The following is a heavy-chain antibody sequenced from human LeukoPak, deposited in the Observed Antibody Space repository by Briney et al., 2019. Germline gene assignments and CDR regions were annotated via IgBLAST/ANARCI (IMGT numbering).Heavy chain of an antibody. J-gene: IGHJ4*02. CDR2: IYTGGST. CDR3: ARKNTGSYREFDY. Sequence: SETLSLTCTVSGGSISSYYWSWIGQPAGQGLEWIGRIYTGGSTNYNPSLKSRVTMSVDSSNNQFSLKLSSVTAADTAVYYYARKNTGSYREFDYWCQGTLVTVSS. V-gene: IGHV4-4*07. CDR1: GGSISSYY. D-gene: IGHD1-26*01.